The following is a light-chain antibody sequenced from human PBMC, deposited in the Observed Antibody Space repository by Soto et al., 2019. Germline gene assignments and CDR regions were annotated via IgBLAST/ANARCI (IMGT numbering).Light chain of an antibody. J-gene: IGKJ2*01. CDR3: QQRSSWPL. CDR1: QSVSNY. CDR2: DAS. Sequence: EIVLTQSPATLSLSPGERATLSCRASQSVSNYLTWYQQKPGQAPRLLIYDASKRATGIPARFIGSGSGTDFTHTISSLEPEDFATYYCQQRSSWPLFGQGTKLEIK. V-gene: IGKV3-11*01.